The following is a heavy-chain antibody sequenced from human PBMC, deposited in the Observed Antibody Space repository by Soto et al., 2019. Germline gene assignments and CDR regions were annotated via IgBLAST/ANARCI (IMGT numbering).Heavy chain of an antibody. Sequence: QVQLVQSGAEVKKPGASVKVSCKSSGYTFISYGISWVRQAPGQGLEWMGWISAYNGNTNYAQKFQGRVTMTTDTSTSTAYMELRSLRSDDTAVYYCATDLPYDYVWGSYLSFDYWGQGTLVTVSS. CDR3: ATDLPYDYVWGSYLSFDY. J-gene: IGHJ4*02. CDR2: ISAYNGNT. V-gene: IGHV1-18*01. D-gene: IGHD3-16*02. CDR1: GYTFISYG.